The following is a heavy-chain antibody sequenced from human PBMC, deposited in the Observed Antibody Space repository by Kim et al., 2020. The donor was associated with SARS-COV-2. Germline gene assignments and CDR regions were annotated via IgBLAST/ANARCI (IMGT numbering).Heavy chain of an antibody. V-gene: IGHV4-39*01. CDR3: ARHVGITMIVVVDWYFDL. D-gene: IGHD3-22*01. J-gene: IGHJ2*01. Sequence: SETLSLTCTVSGGSISSSSYYWGWIRQPPGKGLEWIGSIYYSGSTYYNPSLKSRVTISVDTSKNQFSLKLSSVTAAYTAVYYCARHVGITMIVVVDWYFDLWGRGTLVTVSS. CDR1: GGSISSSSYY. CDR2: IYYSGST.